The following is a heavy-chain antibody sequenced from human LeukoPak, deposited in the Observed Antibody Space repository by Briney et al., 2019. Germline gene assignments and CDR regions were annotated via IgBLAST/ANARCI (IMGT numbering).Heavy chain of an antibody. Sequence: GGSLRLSCAASGFTFSSYSMNWVRQAPGKGLEWVSSISSGSSYIYYADSVKGRFTISRDNAKNSLYLQMNSLRAEDTAVYYCAREEDIAVAGTGYWGQGTLVTVSS. CDR2: ISSGSSYI. J-gene: IGHJ4*02. V-gene: IGHV3-21*01. CDR3: AREEDIAVAGTGY. D-gene: IGHD6-19*01. CDR1: GFTFSSYS.